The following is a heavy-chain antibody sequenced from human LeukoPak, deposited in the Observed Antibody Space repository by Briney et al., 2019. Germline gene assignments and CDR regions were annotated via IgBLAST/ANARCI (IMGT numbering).Heavy chain of an antibody. J-gene: IGHJ4*02. V-gene: IGHV3-48*01. CDR2: ISSSSSTI. CDR3: ARDYYDSSGYYYRDY. CDR1: GFTFSSYS. Sequence: GGSLRLSCAASGFTFSSYSMNWVRQAPGKGLEWVSYISSSSSTIYYADSVKGRFTISRDNAKNSLYLQMNSLRAEDTAVYYCARDYYDSSGYYYRDYWGQGTLATVSS. D-gene: IGHD3-22*01.